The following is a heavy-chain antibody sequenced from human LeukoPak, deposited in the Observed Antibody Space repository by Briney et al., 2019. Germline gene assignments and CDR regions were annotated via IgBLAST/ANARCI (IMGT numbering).Heavy chain of an antibody. CDR3: ARAPFGESFDY. CDR1: GFTFSDYY. CDR2: ISSSSSYT. Sequence: GGSLRLSCAASGFTFSDYYMSWIRQAPGKGLEWVSYISSSSSYTNYADSVKGRFTISRDNAKNSLYLQMNSLRAEDTAVYYCARAPFGESFDYWGQGTLVTVSS. J-gene: IGHJ4*02. D-gene: IGHD3-10*01. V-gene: IGHV3-11*06.